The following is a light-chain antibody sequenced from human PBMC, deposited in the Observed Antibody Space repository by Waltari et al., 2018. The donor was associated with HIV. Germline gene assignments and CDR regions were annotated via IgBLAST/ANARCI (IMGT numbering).Light chain of an antibody. Sequence: SYELTQPPSVSVSPGQTASIPCSGDTLGDTYACWYQQKPGQSPVLVIYQDSKRPPGIPERFAGSNSGNTATLTISGTQAMDEADYYCQAWDSSTVVFGGGTKLTVL. V-gene: IGLV3-1*01. CDR1: TLGDTY. CDR2: QDS. J-gene: IGLJ3*02. CDR3: QAWDSSTVV.